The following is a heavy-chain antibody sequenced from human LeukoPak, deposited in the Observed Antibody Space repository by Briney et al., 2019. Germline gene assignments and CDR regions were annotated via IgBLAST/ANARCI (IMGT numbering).Heavy chain of an antibody. Sequence: GGSLRLSCAASGFSFSSYGMHWVRRAPGKGLEWVSVIYSGGSTYYADSVKGRFTISRDNSKNTLYLQMNSLRAEDTAVYYCARDVGDYWGQGTLVTVSS. J-gene: IGHJ4*02. CDR1: GFSFSSYG. D-gene: IGHD2-15*01. CDR2: IYSGGST. CDR3: ARDVGDY. V-gene: IGHV3-53*01.